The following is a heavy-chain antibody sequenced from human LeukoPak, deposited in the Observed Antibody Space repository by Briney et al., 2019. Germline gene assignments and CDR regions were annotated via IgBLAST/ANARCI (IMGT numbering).Heavy chain of an antibody. CDR2: IYSNGNT. CDR1: GASITISKYY. D-gene: IGHD5-12*01. J-gene: IGHJ4*02. CDR3: AKSNGYGLIDY. Sequence: SETLSLTCAVSGASITISKYYCGWVRQSPGKGLEWIGNIYSNGNTYYNASLKSRVTMYIDTSKNQFFLKLSSVTAADTTMYYCAKSNGYGLIDYWGKGTLVTVSS. V-gene: IGHV4-39*01.